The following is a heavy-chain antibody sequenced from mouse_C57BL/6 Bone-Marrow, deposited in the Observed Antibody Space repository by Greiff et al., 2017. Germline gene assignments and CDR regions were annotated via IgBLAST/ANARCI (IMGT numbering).Heavy chain of an antibody. CDR2: FYPGSGSI. CDR1: GYIFTEYT. Sequence: QVQLKQSGAELVKPGASVKLSCKASGYIFTEYTIHWVKQRSGQGLEWIGWFYPGSGSIKYNERFKDKATLTAGKSSNTVYMELSRLTSEDSAVYFCARHERYYDYEGYFDYWGQGTTLTVSS. CDR3: ARHERYYDYEGYFDY. V-gene: IGHV1-62-2*01. D-gene: IGHD2-4*01. J-gene: IGHJ2*01.